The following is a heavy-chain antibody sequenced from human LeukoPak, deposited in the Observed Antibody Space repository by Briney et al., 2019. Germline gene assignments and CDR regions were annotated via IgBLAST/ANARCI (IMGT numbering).Heavy chain of an antibody. V-gene: IGHV4-59*01. D-gene: IGHD1/OR15-1a*01. Sequence: SETLSLTCTVSGGSISSYYWSWIRQPPGKGLEWIGYIYYSGSTNYNPSLKSRVTISVDTSKNQFSLKLSSVTAADTAVYYCASSLNIQEFQHWGQGTLVTVSS. J-gene: IGHJ1*01. CDR2: IYYSGST. CDR1: GGSISSYY. CDR3: ASSLNIQEFQH.